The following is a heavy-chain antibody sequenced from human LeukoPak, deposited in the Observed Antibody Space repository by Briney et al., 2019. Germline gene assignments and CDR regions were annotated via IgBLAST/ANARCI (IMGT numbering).Heavy chain of an antibody. CDR1: GGSISSGGYY. Sequence: SETLSLTCTVSGGSISSGGYYWSWIRQYPGKGLEWIGDIYYSGSTYYNPSLKSRVTISVDTSKNQFSLKLSSVTAADTAVYYCARGCSGGSCYEAFDIWGQGTMVTVSS. CDR2: IYYSGST. CDR3: ARGCSGGSCYEAFDI. V-gene: IGHV4-31*03. D-gene: IGHD2-15*01. J-gene: IGHJ3*02.